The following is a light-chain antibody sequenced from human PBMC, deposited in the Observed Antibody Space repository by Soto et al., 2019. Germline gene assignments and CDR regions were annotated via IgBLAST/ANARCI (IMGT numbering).Light chain of an antibody. CDR3: QQYSTYPWT. CDR2: DAA. Sequence: DIPMTQSPSTLSASVGDRVTITCRASQSIASWLAWYQQKPGKAPELLIYDAATLKAGVPSRFSGSGPGTEFTLTISSLQPDDFATYYCQQYSTYPWTFGQGTKVEIK. V-gene: IGKV1-5*01. J-gene: IGKJ1*01. CDR1: QSIASW.